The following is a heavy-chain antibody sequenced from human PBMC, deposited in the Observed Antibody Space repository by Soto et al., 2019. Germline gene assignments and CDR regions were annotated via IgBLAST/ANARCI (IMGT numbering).Heavy chain of an antibody. CDR1: GFNFGSYA. Sequence: EVQLLESGGGLVQPGGSLRLSCEVSGFNFGSYAMNWVRQAPGKGLEWVSGISGSGNTKYYPDSVKGRFTISRDNSKSTLYLQMSSLRAEDTALYYCAKDDFRSDRAKAWFDPWGQGTLVTVSS. V-gene: IGHV3-23*01. CDR2: ISGSGNTK. CDR3: AKDDFRSDRAKAWFDP. J-gene: IGHJ5*02. D-gene: IGHD3-3*01.